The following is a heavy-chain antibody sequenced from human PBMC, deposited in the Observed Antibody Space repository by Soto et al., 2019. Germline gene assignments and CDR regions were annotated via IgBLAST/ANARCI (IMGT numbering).Heavy chain of an antibody. CDR1: GGSFSGYY. J-gene: IGHJ5*02. CDR2: IYYSGST. V-gene: IGHV4-34*01. CDR3: ASHRGYSYWFDP. D-gene: IGHD5-18*01. Sequence: PSETLSLTFAVYGGSFSGYYWSWIRQPPGKGLEWIGSIYYSGSTYYNPSLKSRVTISVDTSKNQFSLKLSSVTAADTAVYYCASHRGYSYWFDPWGQGTLVTVSS.